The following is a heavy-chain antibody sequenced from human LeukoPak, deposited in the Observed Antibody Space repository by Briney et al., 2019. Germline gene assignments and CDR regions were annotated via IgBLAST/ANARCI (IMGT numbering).Heavy chain of an antibody. D-gene: IGHD2-8*01. Sequence: PGGSLRLSCAASGFTFKSYAMSWVRQAAGKGLEWVSGISGSGDSTYYADSVKGQFTISRDNSKNTLYLQMNGLRAEGTAVYYCAKDFGNCINGVCYGTPFDYWGQGTLVTVSS. J-gene: IGHJ4*02. V-gene: IGHV3-23*01. CDR1: GFTFKSYA. CDR3: AKDFGNCINGVCYGTPFDY. CDR2: ISGSGDST.